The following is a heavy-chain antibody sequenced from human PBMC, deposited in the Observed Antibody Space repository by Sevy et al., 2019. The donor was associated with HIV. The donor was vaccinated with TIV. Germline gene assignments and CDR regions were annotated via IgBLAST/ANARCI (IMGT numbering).Heavy chain of an antibody. CDR2: IYSGGST. CDR1: GFTVSSNY. V-gene: IGHV3-66*01. Sequence: GGSLRLSCAASGFTVSSNYMSWVRQAPGKGLEWVSVIYSGGSTYYADSVKGRFTISRDNSKNTLYLQMNSLRAEDTAVYYCARDGDYYGSGSYYNPWGQGTLVTVSS. D-gene: IGHD3-10*01. CDR3: ARDGDYYGSGSYYNP. J-gene: IGHJ5*02.